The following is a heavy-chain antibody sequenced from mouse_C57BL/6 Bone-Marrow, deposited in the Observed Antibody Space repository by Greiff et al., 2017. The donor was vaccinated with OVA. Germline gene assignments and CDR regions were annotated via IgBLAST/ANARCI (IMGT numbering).Heavy chain of an antibody. V-gene: IGHV1-59*01. D-gene: IGHD1-1*01. CDR3: ARWITTVVATDY. Sequence: QVQLKESGAELVRPGTSVKLSCKASGYTFTSYWMHWVKQRPGQGLEWIGVIDPSDSYTNYNQKFKGKATLTVDTSSSTAYMQLSSLTSEDSAVYYCARWITTVVATDYWGQGTTLTVSS. CDR1: GYTFTSYW. CDR2: IDPSDSYT. J-gene: IGHJ2*01.